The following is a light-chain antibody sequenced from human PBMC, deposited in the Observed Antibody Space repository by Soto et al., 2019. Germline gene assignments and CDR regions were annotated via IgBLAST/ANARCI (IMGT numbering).Light chain of an antibody. CDR1: QSVTSNF. CDR2: GAS. V-gene: IGKV3-20*01. CDR3: QQYGRSPLMYT. Sequence: EIVLTQFPGTLSLSPGERATLSCRASQSVTSNFLAWYQQKPGQAPRLLIYGASTRAAGVPDRFSGSGSGTDFTLTITRLEPEDFAVYYCQQYGRSPLMYTFGQGTKLGVK. J-gene: IGKJ2*01.